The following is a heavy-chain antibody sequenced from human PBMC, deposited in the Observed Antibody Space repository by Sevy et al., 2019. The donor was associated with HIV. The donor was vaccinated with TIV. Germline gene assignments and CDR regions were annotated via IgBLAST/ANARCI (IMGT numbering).Heavy chain of an antibody. D-gene: IGHD3-22*01. J-gene: IGHJ4*02. CDR1: GYTLTGLS. CDR3: ATTKDYYDSSGYPFDN. V-gene: IGHV1-24*01. Sequence: ASVKVSCKVSGYTLTGLSMHRVRQAPGKGLEWKATFDPEDGETFYAQKFQGRVTMTEDTSTDTAHVELSSLRSEDTAMYYCATTKDYYDSSGYPFDNWGQGTLVTVSS. CDR2: FDPEDGET.